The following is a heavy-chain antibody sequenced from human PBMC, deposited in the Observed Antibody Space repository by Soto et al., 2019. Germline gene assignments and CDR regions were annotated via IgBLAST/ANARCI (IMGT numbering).Heavy chain of an antibody. V-gene: IGHV4-31*02. CDR2: IYYRGST. J-gene: IGHJ4*02. CDR1: DDSITGGGYY. D-gene: IGHD3-10*01. Sequence: QVQLQESGPGLVKASQTLSLTCSVSDDSITGGGYYWSWIRQHPAKGLEWIGSIYYRGSTYYNPSLRRRGTISLDPSQARLSLRLTSLTAADTATYDCARGGSGTYHVWGQGTLVTVSS. CDR3: ARGGSGTYHV.